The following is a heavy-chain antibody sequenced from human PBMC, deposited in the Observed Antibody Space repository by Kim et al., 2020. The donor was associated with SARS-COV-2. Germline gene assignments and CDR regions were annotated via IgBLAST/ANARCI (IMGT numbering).Heavy chain of an antibody. J-gene: IGHJ6*02. CDR3: AREGTHWGSRGFYYYGMDV. D-gene: IGHD7-27*01. V-gene: IGHV4-38-2*02. CDR1: GYSISSGYY. CDR2: IYHSGST. Sequence: SETLSLTCTVSGYSISSGYYWGWIRQPPGKGLEWIGSIYHSGSTYYNPSLKSRVTISVDTSKNQFSLKLSSVTAADTAVYYCAREGTHWGSRGFYYYGMDVWGQGTTVTVSS.